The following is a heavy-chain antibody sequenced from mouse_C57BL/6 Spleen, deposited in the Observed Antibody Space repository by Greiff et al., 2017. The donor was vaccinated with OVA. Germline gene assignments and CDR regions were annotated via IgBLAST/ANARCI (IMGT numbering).Heavy chain of an antibody. CDR3: AREGGLFDY. J-gene: IGHJ2*01. CDR2: ISYDGSN. Sequence: EVKVEESGPGLVKPSQSLSLTCSVTGYSITSGYYWNWIRQFPGNKLEWMGYISYDGSNNYNPSLKNRISITRDTSKNQFFLKLNSVTTEDTATYYCAREGGLFDYWGQGTTLTVSS. V-gene: IGHV3-6*01. CDR1: GYSITSGYY.